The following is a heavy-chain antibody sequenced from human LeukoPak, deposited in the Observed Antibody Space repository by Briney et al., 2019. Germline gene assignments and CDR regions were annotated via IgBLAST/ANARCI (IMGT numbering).Heavy chain of an antibody. J-gene: IGHJ4*02. CDR2: INHSGST. CDR1: GGSFSGYY. Sequence: PSETLSLTRAVYGGSFSGYYWSWIRQPPGKGLEWIGEINHSGSTNYNPSLKSRVTISVDTSKNQFSLKLSSVTAADTAVYYCARGDIVVVPAALYYFDYWGQGTLVTVSS. D-gene: IGHD2-2*01. V-gene: IGHV4-34*01. CDR3: ARGDIVVVPAALYYFDY.